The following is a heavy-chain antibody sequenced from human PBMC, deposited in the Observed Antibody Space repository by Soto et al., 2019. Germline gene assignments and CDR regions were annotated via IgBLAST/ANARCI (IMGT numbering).Heavy chain of an antibody. J-gene: IGHJ3*02. V-gene: IGHV4-34*01. D-gene: IGHD3-3*01. CDR1: GGSFSGYY. Sequence: SEILSLTCAVYGGSFSGYYWSWIRQPPGKGLEWIGDINHSGSTNYSPSLKSRVTISVDTSKNQFSLKLSSVTAADTAVYYCARHVTIFGVVIIVPLDAFDIWGQGTMVTVSS. CDR2: INHSGST. CDR3: ARHVTIFGVVIIVPLDAFDI.